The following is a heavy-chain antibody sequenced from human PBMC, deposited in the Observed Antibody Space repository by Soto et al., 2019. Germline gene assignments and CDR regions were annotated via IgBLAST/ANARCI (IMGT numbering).Heavy chain of an antibody. V-gene: IGHV1-18*01. Sequence: ASVKVSCKASGYTFTSYGISWVRQAPGQGLEWMGWISVYNGNTNYAQKLQGRVTMTTDTSTSTAYMELRSLRSDDTAVYYCARDYDILTGYYNAFDIWGQGTMVTVSS. CDR1: GYTFTSYG. J-gene: IGHJ3*02. CDR2: ISVYNGNT. D-gene: IGHD3-9*01. CDR3: ARDYDILTGYYNAFDI.